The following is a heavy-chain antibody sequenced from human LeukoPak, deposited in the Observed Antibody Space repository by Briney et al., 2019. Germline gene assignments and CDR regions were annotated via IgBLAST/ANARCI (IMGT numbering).Heavy chain of an antibody. D-gene: IGHD2-2*02. V-gene: IGHV1-2*02. CDR3: ARGGHCSSTSCYRRNWFDP. CDR1: GYTFTGYY. CDR2: INPNSGGT. Sequence: ASVKVSCKASGYTFTGYYMHWVRQAPGQGLEWMGWINPNSGGTNYAQKFQGRVTMTRDTSISTAYMELSRLRSDDTAVYYCARGGHCSSTSCYRRNWFDPWGQGTLVTVSS. J-gene: IGHJ5*02.